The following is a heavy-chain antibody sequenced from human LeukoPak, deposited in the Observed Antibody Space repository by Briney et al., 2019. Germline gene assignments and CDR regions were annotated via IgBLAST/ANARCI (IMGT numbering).Heavy chain of an antibody. Sequence: GSLRLSCAASGFTFSSYSMNWVRQAPGKGLEWIGSIYYSGSTYYNPSLKSRVTISVDTSKNQFSLKLSSVTAADTAVYYCASMPLRSAAAGTGGYWGQGTLVTVSS. V-gene: IGHV4-59*05. D-gene: IGHD6-13*01. J-gene: IGHJ4*02. CDR2: IYYSGST. CDR3: ASMPLRSAAAGTGGY. CDR1: GFTFSSYSMN.